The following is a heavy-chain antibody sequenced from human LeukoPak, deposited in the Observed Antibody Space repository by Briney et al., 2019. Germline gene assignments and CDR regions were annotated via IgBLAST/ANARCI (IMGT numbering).Heavy chain of an antibody. D-gene: IGHD3/OR15-3a*01. CDR1: GGSISSHY. CDR2: IYYSGST. V-gene: IGHV4-59*11. Sequence: PSETLSLTCTVSGGSISSHYWSWIRQPPGKGLEWIGYIYYSGSTNYNPSLKSRVTISVDTSKNQFSLKLSSVTAADTAVYYCARTGWTTGWFDPWGQGTLVTVSS. CDR3: ARTGWTTGWFDP. J-gene: IGHJ5*02.